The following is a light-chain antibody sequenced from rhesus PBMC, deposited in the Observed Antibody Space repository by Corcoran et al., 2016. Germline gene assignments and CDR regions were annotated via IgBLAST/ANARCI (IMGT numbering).Light chain of an antibody. CDR3: QQHNSYPRT. J-gene: IGKJ1*01. Sequence: DIQMTQSPSSLSASVGDTVTITCQASQGISKYLAWYQQKPGKALKLLIYNASTLQSGVPSRLSGSGSGTEFTLTISSLQPEYFATYYWQQHNSYPRTFGQGTKVEIK. CDR2: NAS. V-gene: IGKV1-25*01. CDR1: QGISKY.